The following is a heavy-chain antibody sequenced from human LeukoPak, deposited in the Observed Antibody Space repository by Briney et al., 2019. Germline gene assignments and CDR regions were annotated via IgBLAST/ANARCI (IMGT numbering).Heavy chain of an antibody. J-gene: IGHJ3*02. CDR2: FDSEDGET. CDR3: AKGGVGSGWSNDAFDI. CDR1: GYTLTELS. V-gene: IGHV1-24*01. Sequence: ASVKVSCKVSGYTLTELSMHWVRQAPGIGLEWMGGFDSEDGETVYAQKFQGRVTMTADTSTETVYMELSSLRSEDTAVYYCAKGGVGSGWSNDAFDIWGQGTMVTVSS. D-gene: IGHD6-19*01.